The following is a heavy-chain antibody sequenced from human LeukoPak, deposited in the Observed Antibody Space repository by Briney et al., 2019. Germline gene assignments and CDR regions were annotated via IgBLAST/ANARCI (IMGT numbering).Heavy chain of an antibody. J-gene: IGHJ4*02. V-gene: IGHV4-38-2*01. CDR2: IYHSGST. CDR1: GYSLTPGSY. Sequence: PSETMSLTCDVSGYSLTPGSYSGWIRQPPGKGLEWIGSIYHSGSTYYKPSLKSRATISIDTSKNRFSLKVTAPTARDNVTYYCAVKRAYTFWFADWGQGALVTVSS. D-gene: IGHD5-18*01. CDR3: AVKRAYTFWFAD.